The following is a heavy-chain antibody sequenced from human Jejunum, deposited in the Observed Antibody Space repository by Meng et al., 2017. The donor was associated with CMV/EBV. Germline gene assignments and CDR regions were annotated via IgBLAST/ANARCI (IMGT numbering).Heavy chain of an antibody. D-gene: IGHD3-3*01. Sequence: CVVPGLPASISHMNWVRQAPGKGLEGVSVICTGDTTHYADFVKGRFNTSRDDSKNILYLQMNSLRAEDTALYYCAVGYDSRKVAYWGQGTLVTVSS. CDR3: AVGYDSRKVAY. J-gene: IGHJ4*02. CDR2: ICTGDTT. CDR1: GLPASISH. V-gene: IGHV3-53*01.